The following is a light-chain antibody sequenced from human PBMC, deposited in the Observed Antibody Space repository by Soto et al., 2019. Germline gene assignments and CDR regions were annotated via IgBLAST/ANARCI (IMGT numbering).Light chain of an antibody. CDR1: QGISSY. CDR3: QQYYSYPPWT. Sequence: AIRMAQSPSSFSASTGVRVTITCRASQGISSYLAWYQQKPGKAPKLLIYAASTLQSGVPSRFSGSGSGTDFTLTISCLQSEDFATYYCQQYYSYPPWTFGQGTKVEIK. V-gene: IGKV1-8*01. J-gene: IGKJ1*01. CDR2: AAS.